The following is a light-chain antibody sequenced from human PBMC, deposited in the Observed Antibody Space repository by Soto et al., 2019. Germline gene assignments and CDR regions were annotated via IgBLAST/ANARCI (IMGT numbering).Light chain of an antibody. V-gene: IGKV1-39*01. CDR1: QSISKN. J-gene: IGKJ2*01. CDR2: AAS. CDR3: QQSYSTPPDI. Sequence: DIQMTQSPSSLSASVGDRVTITCRASQSISKNLNWYQQKPGQAPNLLIYAASTLQSGVPSRFSGSGSGTDFTLTLSSLQPEDFATYYCQQSYSTPPDIFGQGTKLEIK.